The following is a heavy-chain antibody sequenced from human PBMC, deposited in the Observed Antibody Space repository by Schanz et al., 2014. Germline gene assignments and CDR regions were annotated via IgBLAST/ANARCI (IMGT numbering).Heavy chain of an antibody. J-gene: IGHJ3*02. CDR1: GGSISSSNYY. Sequence: QLQLQESGPGLVKPSETLSLTCTVSGGSISSSNYYWGWIRQPPGKGLEWIESIYYSGSTYYNPSFKSRVTISMHTSKNQFSLNLSSATAADTAVYYCARDRGHGDLPGDIWGQGTMVTVSS. CDR3: ARDRGHGDLPGDI. CDR2: IYYSGST. D-gene: IGHD4-17*01. V-gene: IGHV4-39*07.